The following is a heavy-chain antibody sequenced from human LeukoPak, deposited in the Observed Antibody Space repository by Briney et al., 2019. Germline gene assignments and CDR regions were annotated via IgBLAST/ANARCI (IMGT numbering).Heavy chain of an antibody. J-gene: IGHJ4*02. V-gene: IGHV4-39*07. Sequence: SETLSLTCTVSGDSMSSYYWGWIRQPPGKGLEWIGSIYYSGSTYYNPSLKSRVTISVDTSKNQFSLKLSSVTAADTAVYYCARDMVGPYYFDYWGQGTLVTVSS. CDR2: IYYSGST. D-gene: IGHD1-26*01. CDR3: ARDMVGPYYFDY. CDR1: GDSMSSYY.